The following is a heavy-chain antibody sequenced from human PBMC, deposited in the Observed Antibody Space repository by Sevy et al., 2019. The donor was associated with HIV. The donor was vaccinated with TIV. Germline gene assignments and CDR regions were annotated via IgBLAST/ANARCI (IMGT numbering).Heavy chain of an antibody. J-gene: IGHJ3*02. CDR1: GYSFTSYW. D-gene: IGHD6-13*01. CDR3: ARVALEIAAAGTPHAFDI. CDR2: IYPGDSDT. Sequence: GESLNISCKGSGYSFTSYWIGWVRQMPGKGLEWMGIIYPGDSDTRYSPSFQGQVTISADKSISTAYLQWSSLKASDTAMYYCARVALEIAAAGTPHAFDIWGQGTMVTVSS. V-gene: IGHV5-51*01.